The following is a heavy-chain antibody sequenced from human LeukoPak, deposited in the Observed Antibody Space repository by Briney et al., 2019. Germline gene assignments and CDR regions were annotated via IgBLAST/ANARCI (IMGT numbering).Heavy chain of an antibody. CDR1: GGSISSGGYY. CDR2: IYYSGST. D-gene: IGHD3-3*01. V-gene: IGHV4-31*03. J-gene: IGHJ4*02. Sequence: SQTLSLTCTVSGGSISSGGYYWSWLRQHPGTGLEWIGYIYYSGSTYYNPSLKSRVTISVDTSKNQFSLKLSSVTAADTAVYYCARVRGFLEWVPDYWGQGTLVTVSS. CDR3: ARVRGFLEWVPDY.